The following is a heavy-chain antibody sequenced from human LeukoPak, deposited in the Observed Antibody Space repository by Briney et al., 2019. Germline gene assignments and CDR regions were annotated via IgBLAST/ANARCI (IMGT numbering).Heavy chain of an antibody. D-gene: IGHD4-17*01. Sequence: SETLSLTCAVYGLSVSGYYWSWIRQPPGKGLEWIGEINHSGGTNYNPSLKSRVTISLDTSKNHFSLKLTSVTAADTAVYYCASDDYGDLVNAFDIWGQGTMVTVSS. CDR1: GLSVSGYY. V-gene: IGHV4-34*01. J-gene: IGHJ3*02. CDR3: ASDDYGDLVNAFDI. CDR2: INHSGGT.